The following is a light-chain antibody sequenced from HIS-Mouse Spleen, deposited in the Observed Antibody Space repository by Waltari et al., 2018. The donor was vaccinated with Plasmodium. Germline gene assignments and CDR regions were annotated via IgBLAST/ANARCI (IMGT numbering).Light chain of an antibody. Sequence: SYELTQPPSVSVCPGKTARITCSGDALPKQDASLYQQKPGQAPVLVIYKDSERPSGIPERFSGSSSGTTVTLTISGVQAEDEADYYCQSADSSGTYWVFGGGTKLTVL. CDR2: KDS. CDR3: QSADSSGTYWV. CDR1: ALPKQD. V-gene: IGLV3-25*03. J-gene: IGLJ3*02.